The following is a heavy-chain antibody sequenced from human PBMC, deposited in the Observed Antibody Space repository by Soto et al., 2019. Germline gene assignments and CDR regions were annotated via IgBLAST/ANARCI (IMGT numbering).Heavy chain of an antibody. CDR2: ISGSGGST. D-gene: IGHD3-22*01. CDR3: AKDKDYYDSSGNDY. CDR1: GFTFSSYA. Sequence: GGSLRLSCASSGFTFSSYAMSLVRQAPGKGLEWVSAISGSGGSTYYADSVKGRFTISRDNSKNTLYLQMNSLRAEDTAVYYCAKDKDYYDSSGNDYWGQGTLVTVSS. J-gene: IGHJ4*02. V-gene: IGHV3-23*01.